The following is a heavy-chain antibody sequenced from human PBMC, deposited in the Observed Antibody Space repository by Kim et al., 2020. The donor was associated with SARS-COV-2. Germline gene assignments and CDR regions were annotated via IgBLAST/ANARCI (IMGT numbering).Heavy chain of an antibody. CDR1: GYTFTGYY. J-gene: IGHJ5*02. V-gene: IGHV1-2*06. Sequence: ASVKVSCKASGYTFTGYYMHWVRQAPGQGLEWMGRINPNSGGTNYAQKFQGRVTMTRDTSISTAYMELSRLRSDDTAVYYCARDPRSRNWFDPWGQGTLVTVSS. CDR2: INPNSGGT. CDR3: ARDPRSRNWFDP.